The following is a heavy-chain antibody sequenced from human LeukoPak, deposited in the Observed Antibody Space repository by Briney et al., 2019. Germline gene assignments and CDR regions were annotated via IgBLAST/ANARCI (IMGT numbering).Heavy chain of an antibody. J-gene: IGHJ6*02. V-gene: IGHV4-4*07. CDR3: ARDRAGTIRGGMDV. Sequence: PSETLSLTCTVSGGSISSYYWSWIRQAAGKGLEWIGRIYTSGSTNYNPSLKSRVTMSVDTSKNQFSLKLSSVTAADTAVSYCARDRAGTIRGGMDVWGQGTTVTVSS. CDR2: IYTSGST. D-gene: IGHD1-7*01. CDR1: GGSISSYY.